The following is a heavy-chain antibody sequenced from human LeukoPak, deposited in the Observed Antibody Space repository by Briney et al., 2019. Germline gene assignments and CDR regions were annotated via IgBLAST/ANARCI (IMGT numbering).Heavy chain of an antibody. CDR2: ISYDGSNK. CDR1: GFTFSNYG. CDR3: AKSCLDTYYDTLTCSDY. Sequence: GGSLRLSCAASGFTFSNYGMHWVRQAPGKGLEWVAIISYDGSNKYYADSVKGRFTISRDNAKNTLYLQMNSLRAEDTAVYYCAKSCLDTYYDTLTCSDYWGQGTLVTVSS. D-gene: IGHD3-9*01. J-gene: IGHJ4*02. V-gene: IGHV3-30*18.